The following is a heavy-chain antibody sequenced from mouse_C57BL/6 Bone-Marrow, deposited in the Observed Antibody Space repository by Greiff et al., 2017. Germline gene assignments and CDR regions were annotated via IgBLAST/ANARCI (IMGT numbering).Heavy chain of an antibody. CDR1: GYTFTDYA. CDR3: VKGRGNYGYYFDY. V-gene: IGHV1-67*01. Sequence: VMLVEPGPELVRPGVSVKISCKGSGYTFTDYAMNWVKQSHAKSLEWIGVISTYYGNASYNQKFKDKATMTVDKSSSTAYMELARLTSEVSSVDYCVKGRGNYGYYFDYWGQGTTLTVSS. D-gene: IGHD2-1*01. CDR2: ISTYYGNA. J-gene: IGHJ2*01.